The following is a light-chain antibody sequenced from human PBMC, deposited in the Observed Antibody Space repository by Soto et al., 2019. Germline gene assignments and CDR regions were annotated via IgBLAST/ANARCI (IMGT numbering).Light chain of an antibody. V-gene: IGKV3-20*01. J-gene: IGKJ4*01. CDR3: KQYASSPLT. CDR1: QSVRSNY. Sequence: EIVLTQSPGTLSLSSGERATLSCRASQSVRSNYLAWYQQKLGQAPRLLIYGASSRATGIPDRFGGSGSGTDFTLTIIRLEPEDFAVYYCKQYASSPLTFGGGTKVEIK. CDR2: GAS.